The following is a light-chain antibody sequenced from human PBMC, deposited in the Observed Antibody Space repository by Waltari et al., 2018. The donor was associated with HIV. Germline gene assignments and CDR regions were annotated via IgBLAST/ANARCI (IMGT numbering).Light chain of an antibody. V-gene: IGLV1-44*01. Sequence: QSVLTQPPSASETPGQRVTVSCSGSSSNIGSHTLNWYQQVPGAAPKLLISNNSQRPSGVPDRFSGSKSGTSASLAISGLQSEDDGHYYCAAWDDSLNGVVFGGGTKVTVL. J-gene: IGLJ2*01. CDR1: SSNIGSHT. CDR2: NNS. CDR3: AAWDDSLNGVV.